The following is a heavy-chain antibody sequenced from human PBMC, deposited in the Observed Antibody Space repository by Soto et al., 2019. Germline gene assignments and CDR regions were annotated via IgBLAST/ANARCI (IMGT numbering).Heavy chain of an antibody. CDR3: ARENYYYYYYMDV. V-gene: IGHV3-33*01. Sequence: TGGSLRLSCAASGFTFSSYGMHWVRQAPGKGLEWVAVIWYDGSNKYYADSVKGRFTISRDNSKNTLYLQMNSLRAEDTAVYYCARENYYYYYYMDVWGKGTTVTVSS. CDR1: GFTFSSYG. CDR2: IWYDGSNK. J-gene: IGHJ6*03.